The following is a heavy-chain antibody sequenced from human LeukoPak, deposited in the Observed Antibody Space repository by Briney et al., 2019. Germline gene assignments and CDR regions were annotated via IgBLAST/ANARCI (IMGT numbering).Heavy chain of an antibody. D-gene: IGHD2-15*01. CDR1: GYNFTSYD. CDR2: ISAYNGHT. V-gene: IGHV1-18*01. Sequence: ASVKVSCKASGYNFTSYDISWVRQAHGQGLEWMGWISAYNGHTNYAQKLQGRVTMTADTSTSTAYMELRSLRSDDTAVYYCARVYSGEYYYYYYMDVWGKGTTVTVSS. J-gene: IGHJ6*03. CDR3: ARVYSGEYYYYYYMDV.